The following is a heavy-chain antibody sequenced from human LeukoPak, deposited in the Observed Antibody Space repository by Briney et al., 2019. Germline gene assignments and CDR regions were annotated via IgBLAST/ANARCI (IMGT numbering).Heavy chain of an antibody. V-gene: IGHV4-31*03. J-gene: IGHJ4*02. CDR3: ARRAAAGHFDY. CDR1: GGSISSGGYY. D-gene: IGHD6-13*01. CDR2: IYYSGST. Sequence: SETLSLTCTVSGGSISSGGYYWSWIRQHPGKGLEWIGYIYYSGSTYYNPSLKSRVTISVDTSKNQFSLKLSSVTAADTAVYYCARRAAAGHFDYWGQGTLVTASS.